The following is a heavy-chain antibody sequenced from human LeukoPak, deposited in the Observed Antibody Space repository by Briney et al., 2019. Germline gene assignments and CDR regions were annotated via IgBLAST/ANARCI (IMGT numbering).Heavy chain of an antibody. V-gene: IGHV1-46*01. J-gene: IGHJ4*02. Sequence: GASVKVSCKASGYTFTSYYMHWVRQAPGQGLEWMGIINPSGGSTSYAQKFQGRVTITRDTSASTAYMELSSLRSEDMAVYYCARDEGSGNYGLDYWGQGTLVTVSS. CDR3: ARDEGSGNYGLDY. CDR1: GYTFTSYY. CDR2: INPSGGST. D-gene: IGHD4-17*01.